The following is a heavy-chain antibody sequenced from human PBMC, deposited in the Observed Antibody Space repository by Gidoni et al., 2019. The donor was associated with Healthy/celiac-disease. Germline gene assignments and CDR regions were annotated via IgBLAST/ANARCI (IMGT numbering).Heavy chain of an antibody. V-gene: IGHV1-3*01. CDR3: ARDRFNSYGLSYYYYYMDV. CDR1: GYNFTSYA. CDR2: INAGNGNT. J-gene: IGHJ6*03. Sequence: QVQLVQTGAEVKKPGASVKVSCKASGYNFTSYAMHWVRQAPGQRLEWMGWINAGNGNTKYSQKFQGRVTSTRDTSASTAYMELSSLRSEDTAVYYCARDRFNSYGLSYYYYYMDVWGKGTTVTVSS. D-gene: IGHD5-18*01.